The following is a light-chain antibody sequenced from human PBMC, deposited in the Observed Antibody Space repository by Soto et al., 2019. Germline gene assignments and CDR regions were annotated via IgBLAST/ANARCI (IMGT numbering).Light chain of an antibody. CDR1: QSISSY. Sequence: DIQITQSPSSLTACVEDGVTITCRASQSISSYLNWYQQKPGKAPKLLIYAASSWQSGVPSRFSGSGSGTDFTLTISRLEPEDFATYYCQQCYSTPWTFGRGTNVDI. J-gene: IGKJ1*01. V-gene: IGKV1-39*01. CDR2: AAS. CDR3: QQCYSTPWT.